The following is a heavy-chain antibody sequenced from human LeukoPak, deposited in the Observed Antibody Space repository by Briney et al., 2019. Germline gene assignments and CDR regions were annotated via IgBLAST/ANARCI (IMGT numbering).Heavy chain of an antibody. D-gene: IGHD5-18*01. J-gene: IGHJ4*02. CDR3: AKDLVLRRGYNYGYFDY. CDR2: IWYDGSNK. CDR1: GFTFSSYG. V-gene: IGHV3-33*06. Sequence: GGSLRLSCAASGFTFSSYGMHWVRQAPGKGLEWVAVIWYDGSNKYYADSVKGRFTISRDNSKNTLYLQMNSLRAEDTAVYYCAKDLVLRRGYNYGYFDYWGQGTLVTVSS.